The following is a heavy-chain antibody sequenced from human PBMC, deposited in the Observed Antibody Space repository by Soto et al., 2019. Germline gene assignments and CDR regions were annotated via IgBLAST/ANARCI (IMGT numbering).Heavy chain of an antibody. J-gene: IGHJ6*03. D-gene: IGHD6-13*01. V-gene: IGHV1-69*13. CDR3: ARAEAAAGTIDYYYYMDV. CDR2: IIPSCGTA. Sequence: SVKVSCKASGYTFTSYYMHWVRQAPGQGLEWMGGIIPSCGTANYAQKFQGRVTITADESTSTAYMELSSLRSEDTAVYYCARAEAAAGTIDYYYYMDVWGKGATVTVSS. CDR1: GYTFTSYY.